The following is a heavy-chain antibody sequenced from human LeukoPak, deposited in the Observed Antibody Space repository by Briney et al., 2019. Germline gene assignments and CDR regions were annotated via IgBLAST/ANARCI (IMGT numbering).Heavy chain of an antibody. CDR3: ARYGDPNYYYYYMDV. D-gene: IGHD4-17*01. V-gene: IGHV3-9*01. J-gene: IGHJ6*03. CDR1: GFTFDDYA. Sequence: PGGSLRLSCAASGFTFDDYAMHWVRQAPGKGLEWVSGISWNSGSIGYADSVKGRFTISRDNAKNSLYLQTNSLRAEDTALYYCARYGDPNYYYYYMDVWGRGTTVTVSS. CDR2: ISWNSGSI.